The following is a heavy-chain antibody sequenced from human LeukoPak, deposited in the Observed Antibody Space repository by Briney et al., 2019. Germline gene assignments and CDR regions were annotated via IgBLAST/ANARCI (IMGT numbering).Heavy chain of an antibody. Sequence: GGSLRLSCVASGFTFSSYAMSWVRQAPGQGLEWVSAISGSGGSTYYADSVKGRFTISRDNSKNTLYLQMNSLRAEDTAVYYCAKGVAYDFWSGPPGYWGQGTLVTVSS. CDR1: GFTFSSYA. V-gene: IGHV3-23*01. J-gene: IGHJ4*02. D-gene: IGHD3-3*01. CDR3: AKGVAYDFWSGPPGY. CDR2: ISGSGGST.